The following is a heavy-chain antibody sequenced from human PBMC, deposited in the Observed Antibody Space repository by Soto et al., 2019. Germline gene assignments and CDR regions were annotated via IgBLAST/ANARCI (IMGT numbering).Heavy chain of an antibody. CDR2: ISAYSGVT. J-gene: IGHJ4*02. CDR1: GYPFSSYG. V-gene: IGHV1-18*01. Sequence: ASVKVSCKSSGYPFSSYGVSWVRQAPGQGLEWLGWISAYSGVTNFAQKCQGRVTLTTDTPTSTVYMEMRSLTSDDTAVYYCASDPEYLSDATAVPESASFDYWGQGTLVTVSS. D-gene: IGHD1-1*01. CDR3: ASDPEYLSDATAVPESASFDY.